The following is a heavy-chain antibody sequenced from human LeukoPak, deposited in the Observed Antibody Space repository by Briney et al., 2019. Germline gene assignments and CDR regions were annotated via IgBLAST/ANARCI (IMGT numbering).Heavy chain of an antibody. CDR1: GYTFTGYY. CDR3: ARDYDSSGYYWFDP. CDR2: INPNSGGT. J-gene: IGHJ5*02. D-gene: IGHD3-22*01. V-gene: IGHV1-2*02. Sequence: GASVKVSCKASGYTFTGYYMHWVRQAPGQGLEWMGWINPNSGGTNYAQKFQGRVTTTRDTSISTAYMELSRLRSDDTAVYYCARDYDSSGYYWFDPWGQGTLVTVSS.